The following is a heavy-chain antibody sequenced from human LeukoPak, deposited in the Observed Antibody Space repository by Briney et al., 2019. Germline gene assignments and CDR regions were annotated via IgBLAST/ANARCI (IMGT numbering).Heavy chain of an antibody. CDR3: TTEAYYYDSGAIKYFDY. D-gene: IGHD3-22*01. CDR1: GFTFSNAW. CDR2: LKSKTDGGAT. J-gene: IGHJ4*02. Sequence: GGSLRLSCAVSGFTFSNAWMSWVRQAPGKGLEWVGRLKSKTDGGATHYAAPVKGRFTISRDDSKNTLYLQMNSLKTEDTAVYYCTTEAYYYDSGAIKYFDYWGQGTLVTVSS. V-gene: IGHV3-15*01.